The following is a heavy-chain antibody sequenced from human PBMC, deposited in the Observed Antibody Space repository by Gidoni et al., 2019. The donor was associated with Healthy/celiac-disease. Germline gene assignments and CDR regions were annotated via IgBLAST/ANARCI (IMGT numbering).Heavy chain of an antibody. J-gene: IGHJ6*02. CDR2: IFSNDEK. V-gene: IGHV2-26*01. CDR1: GFSLSTARLG. CDR3: ARIVVVPAAVYYYYGMDV. Sequence: QVTLKESGPVLVKPTETLTLTCTVSGFSLSTARLGVSWIRQPPGKALEWLAHIFSNDEKSYSTSLKSRLTISKDTSKSQVVLTMTNMDPVDTATYYCARIVVVPAAVYYYYGMDVWGQGTTVTVSS. D-gene: IGHD2-2*01.